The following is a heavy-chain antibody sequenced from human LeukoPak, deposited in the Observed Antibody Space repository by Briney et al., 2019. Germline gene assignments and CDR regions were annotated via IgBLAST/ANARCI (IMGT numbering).Heavy chain of an antibody. CDR1: GFIFSSYA. CDR2: ISGSGGST. V-gene: IGHV3-23*01. D-gene: IGHD6-19*01. Sequence: GGSLRLSCAASGFIFSSYAMSWVRQAPGKGLEWVSAISGSGGSTYYADSVKGRFTISRDNSKNTLYLQMNSLRAEDTAVYYCAKLEGSAVAGLFDYWGQGTLVTVSS. J-gene: IGHJ4*02. CDR3: AKLEGSAVAGLFDY.